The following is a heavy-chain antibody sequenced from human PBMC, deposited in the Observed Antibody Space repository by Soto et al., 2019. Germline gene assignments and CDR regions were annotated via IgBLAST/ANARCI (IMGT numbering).Heavy chain of an antibody. V-gene: IGHV3-23*01. J-gene: IGHJ6*03. Sequence: PGGSLRLSCAASGFTLSSYAMSWVRQAPGKGLEWVSAISGSGGSTYYADSVKGRFTISRDNSKNTLYLQMNSLRAEDTAVYYCAKDEPPYYDFWSGHPLDYMDVWGKGTTVTVSS. CDR2: ISGSGGST. CDR3: AKDEPPYYDFWSGHPLDYMDV. D-gene: IGHD3-3*01. CDR1: GFTLSSYA.